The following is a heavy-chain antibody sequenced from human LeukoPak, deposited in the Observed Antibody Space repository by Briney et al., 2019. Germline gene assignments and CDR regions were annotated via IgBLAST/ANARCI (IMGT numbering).Heavy chain of an antibody. J-gene: IGHJ4*02. CDR3: ARHFNVMTGYKY. Sequence: SETLSLTCAVYGGSFSGYYWSWIRQHPGKGLEWIGEINHSGSTNYNPSLKSRVTISVDTSKNQFSLKLSSVTAADTAVYYCARHFNVMTGYKYWGQGTLVTVSS. CDR2: INHSGST. V-gene: IGHV4-34*01. CDR1: GGSFSGYY. D-gene: IGHD3-9*01.